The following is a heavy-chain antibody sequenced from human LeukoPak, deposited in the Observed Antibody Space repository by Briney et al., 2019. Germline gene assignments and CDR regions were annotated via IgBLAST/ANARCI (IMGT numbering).Heavy chain of an antibody. CDR2: IYYSGST. V-gene: IGHV4-59*01. CDR3: ARGYGYSYDSSGFGWYFDL. D-gene: IGHD3-22*01. J-gene: IGHJ2*01. Sequence: SETLSLTCTVSGGSISGYYWNWIRQPPGKGLEWIGYIYYSGSTNYNPSLKSRVTISVDTSKNQLALKLSSVTAADTAVYYCARGYGYSYDSSGFGWYFDLWGRGTLVTVSS. CDR1: GGSISGYY.